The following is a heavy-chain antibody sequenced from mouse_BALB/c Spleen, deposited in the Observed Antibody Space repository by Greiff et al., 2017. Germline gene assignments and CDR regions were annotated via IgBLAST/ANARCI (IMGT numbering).Heavy chain of an antibody. CDR3: ARSGRACSLCAY. D-gene: IGHD3-1*01. V-gene: IGHV1S137*01. CDR1: GYTFTDYA. CDR2: ISTYYGDA. Sequence: QVQLQQSGAELVRPGVSVKISCKGSGYTFTDYAMHWVKQSHAKSLEWIGVISTYYGDASYNQKFKGKATMTVDKSSSTAYMELARLTSEDSAIYFSARSGRACSLCAYWGAGALVTVSA. J-gene: IGHJ3*01.